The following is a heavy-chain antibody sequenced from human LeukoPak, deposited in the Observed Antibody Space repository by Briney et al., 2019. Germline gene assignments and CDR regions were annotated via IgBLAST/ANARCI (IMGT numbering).Heavy chain of an antibody. Sequence: GASVKVSYKASGYTFTSYGISWVRQAPGQGLEWMGWISAYNGNTNYAQKLQGRVTMTTDTSTSTAYMELRSLRSDDTAVYYCARDRFKQLVPGPYYYYMDVWGKGTTVTVSS. J-gene: IGHJ6*03. V-gene: IGHV1-18*01. CDR3: ARDRFKQLVPGPYYYYMDV. CDR2: ISAYNGNT. D-gene: IGHD6-6*01. CDR1: GYTFTSYG.